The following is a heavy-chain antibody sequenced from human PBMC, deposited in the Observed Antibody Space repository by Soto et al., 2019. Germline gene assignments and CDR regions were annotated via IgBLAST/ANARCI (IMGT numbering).Heavy chain of an antibody. V-gene: IGHV4-59*08. CDR3: ARGYGDYVLDY. J-gene: IGHJ4*02. CDR2: IYYSGST. Sequence: SETLSLTCTVSGGSIRSYYWSWIRQPPGKGLEWIGYIYYSGSTNYNPSLKSRVTIPVDTSKNQFSLKLSSVTAADTAVYYCARGYGDYVLDYWGQGTLVTVSS. D-gene: IGHD4-17*01. CDR1: GGSIRSYY.